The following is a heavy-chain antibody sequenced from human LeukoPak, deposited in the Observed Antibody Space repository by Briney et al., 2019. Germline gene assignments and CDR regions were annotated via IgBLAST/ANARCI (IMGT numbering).Heavy chain of an antibody. Sequence: GGSLRLSCAASGFTFSDYYMSWIRQAPGKGLEWVSYISSSGGTIYYADSVKGRFTISRDNAKNSLYLQMNSLRAEDTAVYYCARVGRTGLHFFDYWGQGTLVTVSS. CDR1: GFTFSDYY. J-gene: IGHJ4*02. CDR2: ISSSGGTI. D-gene: IGHD3/OR15-3a*01. CDR3: ARVGRTGLHFFDY. V-gene: IGHV3-11*04.